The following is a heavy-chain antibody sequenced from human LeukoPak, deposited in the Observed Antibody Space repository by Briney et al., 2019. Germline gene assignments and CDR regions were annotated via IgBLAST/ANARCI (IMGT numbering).Heavy chain of an antibody. D-gene: IGHD3-3*01. CDR2: TYYRSTWYN. J-gene: IGHJ4*02. CDR1: GDSVSSNSVT. Sequence: SQTLSLTCAISGDSVSSNSVTWNWIRQSPSRGLEWLGRTYYRSTWYNDYAVSVRGRITVNPDTSKNQFSLKLSSVTAADTAVYYCARGFFLRVHRPVDYWGQGTLVTVSS. CDR3: ARGFFLRVHRPVDY. V-gene: IGHV6-1*01.